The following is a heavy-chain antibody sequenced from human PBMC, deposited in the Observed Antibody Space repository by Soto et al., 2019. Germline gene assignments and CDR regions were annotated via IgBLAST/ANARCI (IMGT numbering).Heavy chain of an antibody. Sequence: LSLSFEASCFIFSYFGMHWVRQAPFKGLEWVAVISYDGNNKYYAQSVKGRFTISRDNSKNTLFLNMDSLRPEDTAVYHCVKGDLDTAVVNSPDAFDFWGPGTMVTVSS. V-gene: IGHV3-30*18. CDR2: ISYDGNNK. J-gene: IGHJ3*01. CDR3: VKGDLDTAVVNSPDAFDF. CDR1: CFIFSYFG. D-gene: IGHD5-18*01.